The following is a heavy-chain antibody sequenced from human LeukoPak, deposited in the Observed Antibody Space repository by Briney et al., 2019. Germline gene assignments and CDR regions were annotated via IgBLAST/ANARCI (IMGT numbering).Heavy chain of an antibody. D-gene: IGHD3-10*01. CDR1: GYTFTSYG. V-gene: IGHV1-18*01. J-gene: IGHJ4*02. CDR3: ARQSAITTVRGVYEY. CDR2: ISTYNGNT. Sequence: ASVKVSCKASGYTFTSYGISWVRQAPGQGLEWMGWISTYNGNTDYAQKLQGRVTMTTDTSTSTAYMELRSLRSDDTALYYCARQSAITTVRGVYEYWGQGTLVTVSS.